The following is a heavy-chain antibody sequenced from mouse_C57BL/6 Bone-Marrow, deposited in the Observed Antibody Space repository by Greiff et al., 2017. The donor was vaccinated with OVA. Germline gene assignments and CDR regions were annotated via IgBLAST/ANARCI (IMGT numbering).Heavy chain of an antibody. V-gene: IGHV14-4*01. D-gene: IGHD2-3*01. Sequence: EVKLQESGAELVRPGASVKLSCTASGFNITDDYMHWVKQRPEQGLEWIGWIDPENGDTEYASKFQGKATITADTSSNTAYLQLSSLTSEDTAVYYCIYDGYFWYFDVWGTGTTVTVSS. CDR2: IDPENGDT. CDR3: IYDGYFWYFDV. J-gene: IGHJ1*03. CDR1: GFNITDDY.